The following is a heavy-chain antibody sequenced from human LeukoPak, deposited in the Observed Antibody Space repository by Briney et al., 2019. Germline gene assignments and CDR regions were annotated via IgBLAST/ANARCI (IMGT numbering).Heavy chain of an antibody. CDR3: ARDGDTLGDR. J-gene: IGHJ4*01. CDR1: GYNFRDNY. CDR2: INPNSGDT. V-gene: IGHV1-2*02. D-gene: IGHD3-16*01. Sequence: ASVKVSCKASGYNFRDNYIHWVRQAPGQGLEWMGWINPNSGDTKYAQNFQGRVAMTRDTSISTTYMDLRRLTSDDTAVDYCARDGDTLGDRWGQGTLVTVSS.